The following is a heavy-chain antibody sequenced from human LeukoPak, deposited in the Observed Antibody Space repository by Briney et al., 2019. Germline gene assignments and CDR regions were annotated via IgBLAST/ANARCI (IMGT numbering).Heavy chain of an antibody. V-gene: IGHV1-69*06. CDR1: GGTFSSHA. J-gene: IGHJ4*02. CDR2: IIPIFGTA. CDR3: ARGAGAVTTTHLSTLHYFDY. D-gene: IGHD4-17*01. Sequence: SVKVSCKASGGTFSSHAISRVRQAPGQGLEWMGGIIPIFGTANYAQKFQGRVTITADKSTSTAYMELSSLRSEDTAVYYCARGAGAVTTTHLSTLHYFDYWGQGTLVTVSS.